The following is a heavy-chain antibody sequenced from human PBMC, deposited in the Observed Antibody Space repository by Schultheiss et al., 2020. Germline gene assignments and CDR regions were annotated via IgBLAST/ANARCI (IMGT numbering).Heavy chain of an antibody. Sequence: SETLSLTCTVSGGSISSYYWSWIRQPPGKGLEWIGYIYYSGSTNYNPSLKSRVTISVDTSKNQFSLKLSSVTAADTAVYYCARLIGDGDYVDYWGQGTLVTVSS. J-gene: IGHJ4*02. D-gene: IGHD7-27*01. V-gene: IGHV4-59*01. CDR2: IYYSGST. CDR1: GGSISSYY. CDR3: ARLIGDGDYVDY.